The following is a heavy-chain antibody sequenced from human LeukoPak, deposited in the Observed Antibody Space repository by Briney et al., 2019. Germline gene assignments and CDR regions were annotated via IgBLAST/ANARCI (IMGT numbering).Heavy chain of an antibody. D-gene: IGHD6-13*01. J-gene: IGHJ4*02. CDR2: ICYSGST. CDR1: GGSLSSYC. CDR3: ARQVTATGPVDY. Sequence: KPSGTLSLTCSVSGGSLSSYCWDWIRQPPGKGREWIGYICYSGSTNYNPSLKSRVTMSIDTSKNQFSLKLSSVTAADTAVYYCARQVTATGPVDYWGQGTLVTVSS. V-gene: IGHV4-59*08.